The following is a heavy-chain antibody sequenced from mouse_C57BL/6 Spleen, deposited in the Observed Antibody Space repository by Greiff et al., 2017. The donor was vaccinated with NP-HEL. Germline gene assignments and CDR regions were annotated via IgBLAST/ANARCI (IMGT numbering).Heavy chain of an antibody. CDR1: GYSFTGYY. J-gene: IGHJ4*01. Sequence: VQLQQSGPELVKPGASVKISCKASGYSFTGYYMHWVKQSSEKSLEWIGEINPSTGGTSYNQKFKGKATLTVDKSSSTAYMQLKSLTSEDSAVYYCARWPEGYYAMDYWGQGTSVTVSS. V-gene: IGHV1-43*01. CDR2: INPSTGGT. CDR3: ARWPEGYYAMDY.